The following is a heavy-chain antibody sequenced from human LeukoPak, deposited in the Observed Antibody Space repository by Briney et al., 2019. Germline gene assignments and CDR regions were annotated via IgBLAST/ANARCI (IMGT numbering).Heavy chain of an antibody. CDR2: MNPDSGNT. D-gene: IGHD6-13*01. CDR3: AREAMSRGSSWYFSAYYYYYYMDV. CDR1: GYTFTSYA. Sequence: ASVKVSCKASGYTFTSYAMNWVRQAPGQGLEWMGWMNPDSGNTGYAQKFQGRVTITRNTSISTAYMELSSLRSEDTAVYYCAREAMSRGSSWYFSAYYYYYYMDVWGKGTTVTVSS. V-gene: IGHV1-8*03. J-gene: IGHJ6*03.